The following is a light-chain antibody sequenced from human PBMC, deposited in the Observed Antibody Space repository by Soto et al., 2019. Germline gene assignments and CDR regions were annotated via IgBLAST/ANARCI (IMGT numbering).Light chain of an antibody. CDR1: SSDVGGYNY. Sequence: QSVRTQPPSASWSPGQSVAISCTGTSSDVGGYNYVSWYQQHPGKAPKLMIYEVNKRPSGVPDRFSGSKSGNTASLTVSGLQAEDEADYYCSSYAGSSHVFGTGTKVTVL. CDR3: SSYAGSSHV. V-gene: IGLV2-8*01. CDR2: EVN. J-gene: IGLJ1*01.